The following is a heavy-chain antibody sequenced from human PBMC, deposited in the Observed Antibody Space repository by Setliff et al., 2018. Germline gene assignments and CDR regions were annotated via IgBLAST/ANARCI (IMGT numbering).Heavy chain of an antibody. Sequence: PSETLSLTCTVSGGSISGTSAETYLWSWIRQPPGKGLEFIGYVFFNGAAKYDPSLKSRVAISVDTSKEQFSLKLSSVTAADTAVYFCARGGTYRYFDYWGQGAQVTVSS. J-gene: IGHJ4*02. CDR3: ARGGTYRYFDY. D-gene: IGHD3-16*02. V-gene: IGHV4-59*01. CDR1: GGSISGTSAETYL. CDR2: VFFNGAA.